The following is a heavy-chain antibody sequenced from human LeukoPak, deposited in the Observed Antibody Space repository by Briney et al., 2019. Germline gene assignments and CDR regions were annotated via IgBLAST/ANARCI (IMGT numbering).Heavy chain of an antibody. CDR2: ISSSSATI. Sequence: GGSLRLSCEGSGFTFSAYNMNWVRQAPGKGLASILYISSSSATISYADSVKGRFTISRDNDKNSLYLQMNSLRPEDTAVYFCARDRHVPGLYYYYTDVWGKGTTVTVSS. V-gene: IGHV3-48*01. CDR3: ARDRHVPGLYYYYTDV. CDR1: GFTFSAYN. D-gene: IGHD6-6*01. J-gene: IGHJ6*03.